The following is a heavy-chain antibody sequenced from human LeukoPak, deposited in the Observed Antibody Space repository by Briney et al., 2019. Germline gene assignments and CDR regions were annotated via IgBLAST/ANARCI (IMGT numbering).Heavy chain of an antibody. CDR1: RVSIRSYY. CDR3: AAYSGNDYTVFDY. D-gene: IGHD5-12*01. Sequence: SETLSLTCSVFRVSIRSYYWSWIRQSPGKGLEWIGYIHASGNTNLNPSLKSRFTISVDTSKNQFSLKVRSVTAADTAVYYCAAYSGNDYTVFDYWGQGTLVTVSS. V-gene: IGHV4-59*03. J-gene: IGHJ4*02. CDR2: IHASGNT.